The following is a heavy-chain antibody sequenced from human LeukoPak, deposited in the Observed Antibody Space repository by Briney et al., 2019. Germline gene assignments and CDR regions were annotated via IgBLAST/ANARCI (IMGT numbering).Heavy chain of an antibody. D-gene: IGHD5-12*01. Sequence: GGSLRLSCAASRFTFSRYSMNWVRQAPGKGLEWVSYISSSSSTMYYADSVKGRFTIARDSAKNSLYLQMNSLRVEDTAVYYCARDPYSGYDLQAFDYWGQGTLVTVSS. V-gene: IGHV3-48*01. CDR3: ARDPYSGYDLQAFDY. J-gene: IGHJ4*02. CDR1: RFTFSRYS. CDR2: ISSSSSTM.